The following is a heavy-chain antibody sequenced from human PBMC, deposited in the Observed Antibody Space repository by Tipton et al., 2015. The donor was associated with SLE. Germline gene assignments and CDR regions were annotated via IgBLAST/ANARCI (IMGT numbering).Heavy chain of an antibody. D-gene: IGHD7-27*01. Sequence: TLSLTCTVSGGSISSSSYYWGWIRQPPGKGLEWLGSIYYTGYTYYNPSLKSRVTISVDTSNDQFSLNLSSVTAADTAVYCCARDPNWGILGWFDPWGQGTLVTVSS. CDR3: ARDPNWGILGWFDP. J-gene: IGHJ5*02. CDR2: IYYTGYT. CDR1: GGSISSSSYY. V-gene: IGHV4-39*07.